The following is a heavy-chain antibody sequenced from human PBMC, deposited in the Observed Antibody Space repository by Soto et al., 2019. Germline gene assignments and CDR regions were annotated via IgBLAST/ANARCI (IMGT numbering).Heavy chain of an antibody. D-gene: IGHD3-10*01. V-gene: IGHV4-31*03. CDR1: GGSISSGGYY. CDR2: VYYSGST. J-gene: IGHJ4*02. Sequence: QVQLQESGPGLVKPSQTLSLTCTVSGGSISSGGYYWSWIRQHPGKGLEWIGYVYYSGSTYYNPSLKSRVTISVDTSKNQVSLKLSAVTAADTAVYYCATYGSGTYIPTAFDYWGQGTLVTVSS. CDR3: ATYGSGTYIPTAFDY.